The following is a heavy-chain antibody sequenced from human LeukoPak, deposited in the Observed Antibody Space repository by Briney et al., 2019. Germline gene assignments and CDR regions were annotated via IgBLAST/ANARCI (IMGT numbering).Heavy chain of an antibody. CDR3: AKPRGYCSSTSCYANYYYYYGMDV. Sequence: GGSLRLSCAASGFTFSSYAMSWVRQAPGKGLEWVSPISGSGGSTYYADSVKGRFTISRDNSKNTLYLQMDSLRAEDTAVYYCAKPRGYCSSTSCYANYYYYYGMDVWGKGTTVTVSS. J-gene: IGHJ6*04. CDR1: GFTFSSYA. CDR2: ISGSGGST. V-gene: IGHV3-23*01. D-gene: IGHD2-2*01.